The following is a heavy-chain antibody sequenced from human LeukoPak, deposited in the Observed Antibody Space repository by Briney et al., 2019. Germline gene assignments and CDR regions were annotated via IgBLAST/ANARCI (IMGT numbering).Heavy chain of an antibody. CDR2: INPNSGGT. J-gene: IGHJ4*02. CDR3: ATGYYDFWSGFFDY. V-gene: IGHV1-2*04. D-gene: IGHD3-3*01. CDR1: GYTFTGYY. Sequence: ASVKVSCKASGYTFTGYYMHWVRQAPGQGLEWMGWINPNSGGTNYAQKFQGWVTMTRDTSISTAYMELSRLRSDDTAVYYCATGYYDFWSGFFDYWGQGTPVTVSS.